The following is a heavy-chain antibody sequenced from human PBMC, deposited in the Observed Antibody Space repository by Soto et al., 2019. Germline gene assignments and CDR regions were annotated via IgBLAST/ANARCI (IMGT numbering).Heavy chain of an antibody. J-gene: IGHJ6*02. D-gene: IGHD6-13*01. Sequence: QVQLVESGGGVVQPGRSLRLSCAASGFTFSSYAMHWVRQAPGKGLEWVAVISYDGSNKYYADSVKGRFTISRDNSKNTLYLQMNSLRAEDTAVYYCARVASSSWYPYYYYGMDVWGQGTTVTVSS. CDR3: ARVASSSWYPYYYYGMDV. CDR1: GFTFSSYA. CDR2: ISYDGSNK. V-gene: IGHV3-30-3*01.